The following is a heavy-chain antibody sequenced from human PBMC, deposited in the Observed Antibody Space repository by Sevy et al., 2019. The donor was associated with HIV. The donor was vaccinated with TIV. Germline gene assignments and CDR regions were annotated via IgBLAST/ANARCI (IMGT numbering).Heavy chain of an antibody. V-gene: IGHV4-39*01. CDR3: SRRGGHCRGGSCYNWFDP. CDR2: IYYSGST. CDR1: GGSTSSSSYY. Sequence: SETLSLTCTVSGGSTSSSSYYWGWIRQPPGQGLEWIGSIYYSGSTYSNPSLKSRVTISADTSKNQYNLKLSSVTAADAAVYYCSRRGGHCRGGSCYNWFDPWGQGTLVTVSS. D-gene: IGHD2-15*01. J-gene: IGHJ5*02.